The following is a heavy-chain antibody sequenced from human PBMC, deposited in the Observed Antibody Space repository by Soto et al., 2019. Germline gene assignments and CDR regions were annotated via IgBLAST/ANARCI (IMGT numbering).Heavy chain of an antibody. Sequence: PGGSLRLSCEASGLTVNSNYMSWVRQAPGKGLEWVAVIHTGGVTYYADSVKGRFIISRDNSKNTVYLQMTSVRAEDTAVYYCAREKGTGDWDNFFQHWGQGTLVTVSS. CDR3: AREKGTGDWDNFFQH. CDR2: IHTGGVT. D-gene: IGHD1-26*01. CDR1: GLTVNSNY. J-gene: IGHJ1*01. V-gene: IGHV3-66*01.